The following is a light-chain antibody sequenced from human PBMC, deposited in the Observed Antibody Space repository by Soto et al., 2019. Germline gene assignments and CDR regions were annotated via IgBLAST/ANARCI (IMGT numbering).Light chain of an antibody. CDR2: DAS. CDR3: QRRSNWPPLT. J-gene: IGKJ4*01. CDR1: QSVSSY. V-gene: IGKV3-11*01. Sequence: EIVLTQSPATLSLSPGERATLSCRASQSVSSYLAWYQQKPGQAPRLLIYDASNRATGIPARFSGSGSGTDFTLTISSLKPEDFAVYNCQRRSNWPPLTFGGGTKVEIK.